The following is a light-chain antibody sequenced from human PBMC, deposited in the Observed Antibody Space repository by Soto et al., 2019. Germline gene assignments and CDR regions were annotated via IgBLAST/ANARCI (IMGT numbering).Light chain of an antibody. V-gene: IGKV1-5*03. CDR2: KAS. CDR3: HQYYSFPRT. CDR1: QSISSL. J-gene: IGKJ1*01. Sequence: DIQMTQSPSTLSASVGDRVTNTCRASQSISSLLAWYQQKPGKAPKFLIYKASSLQSGAPSRFSGSGSGTEFTLTITSLQPDDFATYYCHQYYSFPRTLVQGTKVDIK.